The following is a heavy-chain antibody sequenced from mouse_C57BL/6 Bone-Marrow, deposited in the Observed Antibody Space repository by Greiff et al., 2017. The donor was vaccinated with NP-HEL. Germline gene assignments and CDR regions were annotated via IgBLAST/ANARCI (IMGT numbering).Heavy chain of an antibody. Sequence: VKLMESGAELVRPGASVKLSCKASGYTFTDYYINWVKQRPGQGLEWIARIYPGSGNTYYNEKFKGKATLTAEKSSSTAYMQLSSLTSEDSAVYFCARLHYYGSSLWYFDVWGTGTTVTVSS. V-gene: IGHV1-76*01. J-gene: IGHJ1*03. CDR1: GYTFTDYY. CDR2: IYPGSGNT. CDR3: ARLHYYGSSLWYFDV. D-gene: IGHD1-1*01.